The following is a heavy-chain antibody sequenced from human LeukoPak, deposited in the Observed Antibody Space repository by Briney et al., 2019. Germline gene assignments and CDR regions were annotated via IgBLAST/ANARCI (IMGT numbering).Heavy chain of an antibody. CDR1: GGTFSSYT. D-gene: IGHD3-3*01. CDR3: ARDLTLYDFWSGRYYFDY. Sequence: SVKVSCKASGGTFSSYTISWVRQAPGQGLEWMGRIVPILGIANYAQKFQGRVTITADKSTSTAYMELRSLRSDDTAVYYCARDLTLYDFWSGRYYFDYWGQGTLVTVSS. V-gene: IGHV1-69*04. J-gene: IGHJ4*02. CDR2: IVPILGIA.